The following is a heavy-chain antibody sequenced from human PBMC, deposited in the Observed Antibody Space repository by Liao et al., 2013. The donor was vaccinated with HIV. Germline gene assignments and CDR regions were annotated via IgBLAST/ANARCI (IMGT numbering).Heavy chain of an antibody. CDR2: INHSGST. V-gene: IGHV4-34*01. Sequence: QVQLQQWGAGLLKPSETLSLTCAVYGGSFSGYYWSWIRQPPGKGLEWIGEINHSGSTNYNPSLKSRVTISVDTSKNQFSLKLSSVTAADTAVYYCARALGKWLPRYFDYWGQGTLVTVSS. CDR3: ARALGKWLPRYFDY. J-gene: IGHJ4*02. D-gene: IGHD6-19*01. CDR1: GGSFSGYY.